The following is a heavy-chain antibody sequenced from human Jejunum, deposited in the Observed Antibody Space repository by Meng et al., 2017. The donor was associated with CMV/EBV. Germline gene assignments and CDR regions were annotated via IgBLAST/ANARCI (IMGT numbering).Heavy chain of an antibody. CDR2: TYYSGST. D-gene: IGHD3-10*01. CDR3: ARDTFDRRNGMDV. V-gene: IGHV4-59*01. Sequence: NGSGGSINDFYWSWIRQPPGKGLEWIGYTYYSGSTHYNPSLKSRVTISIDTSKKHFSLRLSSVTAADTAVYYCARDTFDRRNGMDVWGQGTSVTVSS. CDR1: GGSINDFY. J-gene: IGHJ6*02.